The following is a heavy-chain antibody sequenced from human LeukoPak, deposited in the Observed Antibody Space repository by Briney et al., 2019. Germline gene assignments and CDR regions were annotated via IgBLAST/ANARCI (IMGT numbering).Heavy chain of an antibody. CDR3: TTFGYNAYFDY. Sequence: GGSLRLSCAASGFTFSNAWMSWVRQAPGKGLEWVGLIKTKTDGGTTDYGAPVKGRFTISRDDSKNTLYLQMNSLKTEDTAVYYCTTFGYNAYFDYWGQGTLVTVSS. J-gene: IGHJ4*02. CDR2: IKTKTDGGTT. D-gene: IGHD5-24*01. CDR1: GFTFSNAW. V-gene: IGHV3-15*01.